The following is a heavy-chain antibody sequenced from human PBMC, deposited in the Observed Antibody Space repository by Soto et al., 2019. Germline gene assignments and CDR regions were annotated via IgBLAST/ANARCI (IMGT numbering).Heavy chain of an antibody. CDR3: ASSWNYAGTMVRGVIPFDY. J-gene: IGHJ4*02. CDR2: IIPIFGTA. CDR1: GGTFSSYA. V-gene: IGHV1-69*01. Sequence: QVQLVQSGAEVKKPGSSVKVSCKASGGTFSSYAISWVRQAPGQGLEWMGGIIPIFGTANYAQKFQGRVTITADESTSTAYMGLSSLRSEDTAVYYCASSWNYAGTMVRGVIPFDYWGQGTLVTVSS. D-gene: IGHD3-10*01.